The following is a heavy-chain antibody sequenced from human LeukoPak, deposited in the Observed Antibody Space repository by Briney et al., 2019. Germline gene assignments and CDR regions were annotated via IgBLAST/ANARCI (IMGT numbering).Heavy chain of an antibody. J-gene: IGHJ4*02. CDR2: ISGSNDNT. CDR1: GCTFSSYA. Sequence: PGGSLRLSCAASGCTFSSYAMSWVRQAPGKGLEWVSSISGSNDNTYYADSVKDRFTISRDNSKNTLSLQMNSLRAEDTAVYYCAKGKGTTVTSAANYWGQGTLVTVSS. V-gene: IGHV3-23*01. CDR3: AKGKGTTVTSAANY. D-gene: IGHD4-17*01.